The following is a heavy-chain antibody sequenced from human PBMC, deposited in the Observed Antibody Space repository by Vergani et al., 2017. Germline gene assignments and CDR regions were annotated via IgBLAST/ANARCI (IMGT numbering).Heavy chain of an antibody. CDR2: ISGSGGST. Sequence: EVQLLESGGGLVQPGGSLRLSCAASGFTFSSYAMSWVRQAPGKGLEWVSAISGSGGSTYYADSGKGRFTRSRDNSKNTLYLQMNSLRAEVTAVYYGAKDALGCSSTSLCFSWAPEYYYMDVWGKGTTVTVSS. CDR1: GFTFSSYA. J-gene: IGHJ6*03. V-gene: IGHV3-23*01. D-gene: IGHD2-2*01. CDR3: AKDALGCSSTSLCFSWAPEYYYMDV.